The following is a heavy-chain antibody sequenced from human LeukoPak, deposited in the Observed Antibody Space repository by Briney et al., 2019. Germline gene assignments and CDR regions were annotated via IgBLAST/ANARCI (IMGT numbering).Heavy chain of an antibody. Sequence: SQTLSLTCAISGDSVSSNSVTWHWIRQSPARGLEWLGRTYYRSTLYNDYAGSGRGLITVNPATSKNQFSLHLNSVTPEDTAVYYCARRLTQYDCFDPWGQGLLVTVSS. CDR2: TYYRSTLYN. CDR3: ARRLTQYDCFDP. CDR1: GDSVSSNSVT. J-gene: IGHJ5*02. D-gene: IGHD2-2*01. V-gene: IGHV6-1*01.